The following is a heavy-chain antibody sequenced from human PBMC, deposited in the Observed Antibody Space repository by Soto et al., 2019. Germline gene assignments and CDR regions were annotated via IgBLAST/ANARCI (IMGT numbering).Heavy chain of an antibody. CDR3: AREGDVPYYYSGMDV. CDR1: GYTFTSYG. D-gene: IGHD2-21*02. V-gene: IGHV1-18*01. CDR2: ISGYNGKT. Sequence: QVQLVQSGGEVRKPGASVTVSCKASGYTFTSYGISWVRQAPGQGLEWMGWISGYNGKTNYAQKVQDRVTITTDTSTSTVYLELRSLRFDDTAVYYCAREGDVPYYYSGMDVWGQGTTVTVSS. J-gene: IGHJ6*02.